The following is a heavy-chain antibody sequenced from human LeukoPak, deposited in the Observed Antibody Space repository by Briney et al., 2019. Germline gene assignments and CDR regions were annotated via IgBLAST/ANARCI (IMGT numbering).Heavy chain of an antibody. D-gene: IGHD3-22*01. Sequence: GSLRLSCAASGFTFSSYTMNWVRQPPGKGLEWIGEIYHSGSTNYNPSLKSRVTISVDKSKNQFSLKLSSVTAADTAVYYCARHYYDSSGYRYYYYMDVWGKGTTVTVSS. CDR2: IYHSGST. J-gene: IGHJ6*03. V-gene: IGHV4-4*02. CDR3: ARHYYDSSGYRYYYYMDV. CDR1: GFTFSSYT.